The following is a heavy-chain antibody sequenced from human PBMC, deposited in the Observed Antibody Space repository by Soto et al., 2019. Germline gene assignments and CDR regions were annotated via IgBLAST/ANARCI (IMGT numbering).Heavy chain of an antibody. D-gene: IGHD3-10*01. CDR3: ARHRRVRGVMYAFDI. Sequence: QLQLQESGPGLVKPSETLSLTCTVSGGSISSSSYYWGWIRQPPGKGLEWIGSIYYSGSTYYNPSLKSRVTISVDTSKNQFSLKLSSVTAADTAVYYCARHRRVRGVMYAFDIWGQGTMVTVSS. J-gene: IGHJ3*02. CDR2: IYYSGST. V-gene: IGHV4-39*01. CDR1: GGSISSSSYY.